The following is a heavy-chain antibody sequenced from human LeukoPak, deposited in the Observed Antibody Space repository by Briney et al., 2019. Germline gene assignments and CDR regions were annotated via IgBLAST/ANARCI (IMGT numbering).Heavy chain of an antibody. Sequence: GESLEISCKGSGYSFTNYWIAWVRQMPGKGLEWMGIIYPGDSDTRYSPSFQGQVTISADKSISTAYLQWSSLKASDTAMYYCARRDTSMAYFDYWGQGTLVTVSS. CDR2: IYPGDSDT. CDR3: ARRDTSMAYFDY. J-gene: IGHJ4*02. CDR1: GYSFTNYW. V-gene: IGHV5-51*01. D-gene: IGHD5-18*01.